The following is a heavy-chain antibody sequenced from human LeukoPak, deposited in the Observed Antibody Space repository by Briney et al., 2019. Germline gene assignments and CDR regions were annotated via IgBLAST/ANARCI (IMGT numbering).Heavy chain of an antibody. Sequence: GGSLRLSCAASGFTFSSYAMSWVGQAPGKGLEGVSAISGSGGSTYYADSVKGRFTISIDNAKNTLYLQMTNLTAEDTCVYYFAKDRSAGDDYWGQGTLVTVSS. CDR1: GFTFSSYA. CDR3: AKDRSAGDDY. CDR2: ISGSGGST. D-gene: IGHD1-26*01. J-gene: IGHJ4*02. V-gene: IGHV3-23*01.